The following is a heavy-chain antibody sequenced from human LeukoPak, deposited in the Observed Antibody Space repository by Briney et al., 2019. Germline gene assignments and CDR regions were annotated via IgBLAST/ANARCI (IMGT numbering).Heavy chain of an antibody. D-gene: IGHD6-19*01. J-gene: IGHJ3*02. CDR3: ARDRSSGWGFPSRAPHDAFDI. V-gene: IGHV4-61*01. Sequence: SETLSLTCTVSGGSISSSSYYWSWIRQPPGKGLEWIGYIYYSGSTNYNPSLKSRVTISVDTSKNQFSLKLSSVSAADTAVYYCARDRSSGWGFPSRAPHDAFDIWGQGTMVTVSS. CDR2: IYYSGST. CDR1: GGSISSSSYY.